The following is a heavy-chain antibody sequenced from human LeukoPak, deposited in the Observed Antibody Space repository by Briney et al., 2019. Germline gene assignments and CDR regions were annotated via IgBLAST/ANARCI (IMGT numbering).Heavy chain of an antibody. D-gene: IGHD6-19*01. CDR3: ARAGLSGWYFDY. Sequence: ASVKVSCKASGGTFNSYAISWVRQAPGQGLEWMGGIIPIFGTANYAQKVQGRVTITTDESTTTAYMELSSLRSEDTAVYYCARAGLSGWYFDYWGQGTLVTVSS. CDR2: IIPIFGTA. CDR1: GGTFNSYA. V-gene: IGHV1-69*05. J-gene: IGHJ4*02.